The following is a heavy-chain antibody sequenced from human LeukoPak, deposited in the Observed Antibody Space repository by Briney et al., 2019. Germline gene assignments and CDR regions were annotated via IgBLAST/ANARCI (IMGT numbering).Heavy chain of an antibody. CDR2: MYHSGTT. V-gene: IGHV4-38-2*01. CDR3: ARIYGSSSGFDY. CDR1: GYSISSGYY. J-gene: IGHJ4*02. D-gene: IGHD6-6*01. Sequence: SETLSLTCAVSGYSISSGYYWGWIRQPPGKGLEWIGSMYHSGTTFYNPSLKSRVTLSVDTSKNQFSLKLSSVAAADTAIYYCARIYGSSSGFDYWGQGTLVTVSS.